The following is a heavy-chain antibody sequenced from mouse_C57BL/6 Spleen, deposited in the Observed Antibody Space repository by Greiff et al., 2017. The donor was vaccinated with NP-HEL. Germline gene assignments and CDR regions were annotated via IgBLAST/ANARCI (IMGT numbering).Heavy chain of an antibody. J-gene: IGHJ2*01. Sequence: QVQLQQPGAELVMPGASVKLSCKASGYTFTSYWMHWVKQRPGQGLEWIGEIDPSDSYTNSNQKFKGKSTLTVDKSSRTAYMQLSSLTSEDSAVYYRARSEANWDYFDDWGQGTTRTVSS. D-gene: IGHD4-1*01. CDR2: IDPSDSYT. V-gene: IGHV1-69*01. CDR3: ARSEANWDYFDD. CDR1: GYTFTSYW.